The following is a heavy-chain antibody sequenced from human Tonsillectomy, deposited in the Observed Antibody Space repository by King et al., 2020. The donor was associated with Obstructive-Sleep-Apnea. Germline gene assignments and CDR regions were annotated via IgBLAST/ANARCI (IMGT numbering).Heavy chain of an antibody. J-gene: IGHJ3*01. CDR2: IYKSGST. D-gene: IGHD4-23*01. V-gene: IGHV4-30-4*01. CDR1: GGSISSGDYY. CDR3: ARPATTMESGAYDL. Sequence: VQLQESGPGLVKPSQTLSLTCTVSGGSISSGDYYWSWIRQPPGKGLEWIGYIYKSGSTFYNPSLRSRLTMSIDTSKNQFSLKLSSVTAADTALYYCARPATTMESGAYDLWGQGTMVTVSS.